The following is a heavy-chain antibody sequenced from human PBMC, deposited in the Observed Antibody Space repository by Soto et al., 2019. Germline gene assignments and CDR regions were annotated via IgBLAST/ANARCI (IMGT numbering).Heavy chain of an antibody. CDR3: SRSTRSSAYFDY. D-gene: IGHD6-13*01. V-gene: IGHV5-51*01. J-gene: IGHJ4*02. CDR2: IYPGDSET. CDR1: GYTFSNFW. Sequence: GESLEISCQCPGYTFSNFWIAWVRPVPGKGLELRGIIYPGDSETTYSPSFHRNGAISADRSIGTAYRQRSSLEAADSSFDFSSRSTRSSAYFDYWGQGALVTVSS.